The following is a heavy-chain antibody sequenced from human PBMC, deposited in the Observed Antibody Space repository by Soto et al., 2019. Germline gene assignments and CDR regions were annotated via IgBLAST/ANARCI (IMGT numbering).Heavy chain of an antibody. CDR2: IYHSGST. V-gene: IGHV4-30-2*01. CDR3: ARGNVVAIDY. Sequence: SETLSLTCAVSGGSISSGGYSWSWIRQPLGKGLEWIGYIYHSGSTYYNPSLKSRVTISVDRSKNQFSLKLSSVTAADTAVYYCARGNVVAIDYWGQGTLVTVSS. J-gene: IGHJ4*02. CDR1: GGSISSGGYS. D-gene: IGHD2-21*01.